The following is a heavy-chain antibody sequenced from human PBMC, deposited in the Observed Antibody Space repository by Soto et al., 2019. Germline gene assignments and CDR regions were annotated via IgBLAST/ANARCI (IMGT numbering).Heavy chain of an antibody. CDR1: GGSITTGGYY. J-gene: IGHJ4*02. CDR2: RYYSEST. CDR3: ARTKCGCGTCYSGSLDY. Sequence: SETLSLTCTVSGGSITTGGYYWSWIRQLPGKGLEWIGHRYYSESTYYNPSLKSRVSISLDTSKNQFSLKLSFVTAADTAMYYCARTKCGCGTCYSGSLDYWGQGTPVTVSS. V-gene: IGHV4-31*03. D-gene: IGHD2-15*01.